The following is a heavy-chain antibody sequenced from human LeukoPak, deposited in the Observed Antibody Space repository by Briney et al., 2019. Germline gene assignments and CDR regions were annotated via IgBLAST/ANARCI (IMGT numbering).Heavy chain of an antibody. CDR3: ARSSSGWYSVHYYYYMDV. V-gene: IGHV1-69*05. CDR2: IIPIFGTA. D-gene: IGHD6-19*01. J-gene: IGHJ6*03. CDR1: GGTFISYA. Sequence: SVKVSCKASGGTFISYAISWVRQAPGQGREWMGGIIPIFGTANYAQKFQGRVTITTDESTSTAYMGLSSLRSEDTAVYYCARSSSGWYSVHYYYYMDVWGKGTTVTVSS.